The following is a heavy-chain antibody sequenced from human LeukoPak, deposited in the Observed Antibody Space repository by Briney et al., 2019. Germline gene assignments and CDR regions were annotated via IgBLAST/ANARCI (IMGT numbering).Heavy chain of an antibody. CDR3: ARATYPNTPYNWFDP. J-gene: IGHJ5*02. V-gene: IGHV4-30-2*01. CDR1: GGSISSGCYS. Sequence: SETLSLTCAVSGGSISSGCYSWSWIRQPPGKGLEWFGYIYHSGSTYYNPSLKSRVTISVDRSKNQFSLKLSSVTAADTAVYYCARATYPNTPYNWFDPWGQGTLVTVSS. D-gene: IGHD4/OR15-4a*01. CDR2: IYHSGST.